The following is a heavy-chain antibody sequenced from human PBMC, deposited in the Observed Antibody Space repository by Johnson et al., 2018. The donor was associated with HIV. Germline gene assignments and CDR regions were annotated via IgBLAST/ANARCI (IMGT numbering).Heavy chain of an antibody. CDR1: GFTFSTYA. CDR2: IYSGGGT. J-gene: IGHJ3*02. V-gene: IGHV3-NL1*01. CDR3: ARAHPVGGGGWWYLGAFDI. Sequence: QVQLVESGGGVVQPGRSLRLSCAASGFTFSTYAMHWVRQAPGKGLEWVSAIYSGGGTYYTDSVMGRFIVTTDSSKNTLYLQMNSLRDEDRAVYYYARAHPVGGGGWWYLGAFDIWGQGTMVTVSS. D-gene: IGHD2-15*01.